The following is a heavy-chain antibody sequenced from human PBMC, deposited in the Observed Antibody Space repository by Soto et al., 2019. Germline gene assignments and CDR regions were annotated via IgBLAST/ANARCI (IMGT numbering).Heavy chain of an antibody. J-gene: IGHJ4*02. CDR3: ARENSVDYGADY. Sequence: PGGSLRLSCAASGFTFSSYAMSWVRQVPGKGLEWVSAISGSGGTTFYADSVKGRFTISRDNSKNTVSLQVNSLRAEDTAVYYCARENSVDYGADYWGQGTLVTVSS. CDR1: GFTFSSYA. D-gene: IGHD4-17*01. V-gene: IGHV3-23*01. CDR2: ISGSGGTT.